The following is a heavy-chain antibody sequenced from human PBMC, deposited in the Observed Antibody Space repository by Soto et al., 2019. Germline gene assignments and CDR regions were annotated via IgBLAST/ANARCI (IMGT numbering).Heavy chain of an antibody. J-gene: IGHJ6*02. Sequence: QVQLVESGGGVVQPGRSLRLSCAASGFTLSNYGMHWVRQAPGKGLEWVAVIWNDGSNEYYADSVKGRFTISKDNSKNTLYLQMNSLRAEDTAVYYCARDYFRVATVTLDYYYAMDVWGQGTTVTVSS. V-gene: IGHV3-33*01. D-gene: IGHD4-4*01. CDR3: ARDYFRVATVTLDYYYAMDV. CDR1: GFTLSNYG. CDR2: IWNDGSNE.